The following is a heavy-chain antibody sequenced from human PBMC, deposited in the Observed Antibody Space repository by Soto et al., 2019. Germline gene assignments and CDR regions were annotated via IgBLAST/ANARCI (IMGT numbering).Heavy chain of an antibody. V-gene: IGHV3-48*03. CDR1: GFTFSSYE. CDR2: ISSSGSTI. Sequence: GGSLRLSCAASGFTFSSYEMNWVRQAPGKGLEWVSYISSSGSTIYYADSVKGRFTISRDNAKNSLYLQMNSLRAEDTAVYYCARGWGVLRYFDWLDYWGQGTLVTVSS. D-gene: IGHD3-9*01. J-gene: IGHJ4*02. CDR3: ARGWGVLRYFDWLDY.